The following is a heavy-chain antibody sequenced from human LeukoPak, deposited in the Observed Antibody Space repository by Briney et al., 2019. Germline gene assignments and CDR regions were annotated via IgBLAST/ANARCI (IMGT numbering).Heavy chain of an antibody. CDR3: ARAGSGWYFDY. V-gene: IGHV3-7*02. D-gene: IGHD6-19*01. Sequence: GGSLRLSCAASGLTFSGYWMNWVRQAPGKGLEWVANIKPDGSEKYYVDSVKGRFTISRDNAKNSVYLQMNSLRDEDTAVYYCARAGSGWYFDYWGQGTLVAVSS. J-gene: IGHJ4*02. CDR1: GLTFSGYW. CDR2: IKPDGSEK.